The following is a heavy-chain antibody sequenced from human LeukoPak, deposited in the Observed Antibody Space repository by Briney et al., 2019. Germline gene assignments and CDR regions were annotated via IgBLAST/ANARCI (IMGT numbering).Heavy chain of an antibody. Sequence: GGSLRLSCAAAGFTFSSYWMSWVRQAPGKGLEWVANIKQDGSGKYYVDTVKGRFTISRDNAKNSLYLQMNSLRAEDTGVYYCARASYDSSGYYEWFFDYWGQGTLVTVSS. CDR1: GFTFSSYW. CDR2: IKQDGSGK. J-gene: IGHJ4*02. CDR3: ARASYDSSGYYEWFFDY. V-gene: IGHV3-7*01. D-gene: IGHD3-22*01.